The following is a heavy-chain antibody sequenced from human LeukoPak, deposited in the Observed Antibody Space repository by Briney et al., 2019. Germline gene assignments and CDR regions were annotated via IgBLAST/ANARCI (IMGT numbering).Heavy chain of an antibody. Sequence: PSETLSLTCAAYGGSFSGYYWGWVRQPPGKGLEWIGRIYYSGSTYYNPSPMSRLTISVDTSKIQFSLKMSSVSAADTVVYYCARGYYDSSGYYYVQDAFDIWGQGTMVTVSS. CDR2: IYYSGST. V-gene: IGHV4-34*01. D-gene: IGHD3-22*01. J-gene: IGHJ3*02. CDR3: ARGYYDSSGYYYVQDAFDI. CDR1: GGSFSGYY.